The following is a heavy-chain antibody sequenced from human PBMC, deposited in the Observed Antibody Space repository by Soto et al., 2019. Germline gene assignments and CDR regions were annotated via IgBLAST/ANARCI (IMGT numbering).Heavy chain of an antibody. D-gene: IGHD1-26*01. CDR3: AKESYSSGSYLPDY. V-gene: IGHV3-23*01. J-gene: IGHJ4*02. CDR1: GFAYNNYA. CDR2: ISGSGGST. Sequence: AGGSLRLSCAASGFAYNNYAMNWVRQAPGKGLEWVSAISGSGGSTYYADSVKGRFTISRDNSKSTLYLQMNSLRGEDTAVYYCAKESYSSGSYLPDYWGQGTLVTVSS.